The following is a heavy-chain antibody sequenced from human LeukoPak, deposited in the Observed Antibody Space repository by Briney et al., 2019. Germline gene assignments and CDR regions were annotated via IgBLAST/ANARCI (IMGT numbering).Heavy chain of an antibody. CDR2: ISSSSSTI. Sequence: GGSLRLSCAASGFTFSSYSMNWVRQAPGKGLERVSYISSSSSTIYYADSVKGRFTISRDNAKNSLYLQMNSLRAEDTAVYYCARPAAAGTSPPRYWGQGTLVTVSS. V-gene: IGHV3-48*04. J-gene: IGHJ4*02. D-gene: IGHD6-13*01. CDR3: ARPAAAGTSPPRY. CDR1: GFTFSSYS.